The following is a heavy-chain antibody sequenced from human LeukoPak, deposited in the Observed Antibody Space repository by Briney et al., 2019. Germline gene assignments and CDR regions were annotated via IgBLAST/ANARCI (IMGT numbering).Heavy chain of an antibody. CDR2: IIPILGIA. CDR1: GGTFSSYA. J-gene: IGHJ3*02. Sequence: ASVKVSCKASGGTFSSYAISWVRQAPGQGLEWMGRIIPILGIANYAQKFQGRVTITADKSTSTAYMELSSLRSEDTAVYYCARENGRMIVVAQDAFDIWGQGTMVAVSS. D-gene: IGHD3-22*01. V-gene: IGHV1-69*04. CDR3: ARENGRMIVVAQDAFDI.